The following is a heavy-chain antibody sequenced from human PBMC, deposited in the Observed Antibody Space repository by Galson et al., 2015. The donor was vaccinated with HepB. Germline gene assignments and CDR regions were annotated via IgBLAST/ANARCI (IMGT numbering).Heavy chain of an antibody. CDR3: TRDTAMAHWDY. CDR2: INVGNGNT. D-gene: IGHD5-18*01. J-gene: IGHJ4*02. CDR1: GYPFINYA. V-gene: IGHV1-3*01. Sequence: SVKVSCKASGYPFINYAIHWVRQAPGHSLEWMGWINVGNGNTIYSKKFQGRVTISRDISASTAYLDLPSLSSEDTAVYYCTRDTAMAHWDYWGQGTLVTVSS.